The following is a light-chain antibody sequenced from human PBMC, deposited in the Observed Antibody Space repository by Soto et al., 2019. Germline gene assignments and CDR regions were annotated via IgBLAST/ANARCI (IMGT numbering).Light chain of an antibody. CDR3: QQYNSYST. Sequence: DIQMTQSPSTLSASVGDRVTITCRASQSISSWFAWYQQKPGKAHKLLIYDASSLESGVPSRFSGSGSGTEFTLTISSLQPDDFATYYCQQYNSYSTFGQGTKLEIK. CDR2: DAS. V-gene: IGKV1-5*01. CDR1: QSISSW. J-gene: IGKJ2*01.